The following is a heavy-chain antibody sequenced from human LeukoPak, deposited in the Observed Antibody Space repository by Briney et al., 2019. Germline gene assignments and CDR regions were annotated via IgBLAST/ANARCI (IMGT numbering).Heavy chain of an antibody. CDR2: INSDGSST. CDR3: ARGQLLDRSYCSGSSCPLFDY. CDR1: GFSFSDYW. D-gene: IGHD2-15*01. Sequence: PGGSLRLSCTASGFSFSDYWMHWVRQAPGKGLVWVSRINSDGSSTDYADSVKGRFTVSRDSAKNTLYLQMNSLRAEDTAVYYCARGQLLDRSYCSGSSCPLFDYWGQGTLVTVSS. V-gene: IGHV3-74*01. J-gene: IGHJ4*02.